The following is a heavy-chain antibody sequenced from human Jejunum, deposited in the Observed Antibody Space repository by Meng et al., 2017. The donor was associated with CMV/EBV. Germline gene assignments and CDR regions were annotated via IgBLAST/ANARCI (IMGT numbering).Heavy chain of an antibody. D-gene: IGHD2-2*01. CDR3: ARFYCSSTSCPHVLFDY. CDR1: GFIFTSYA. Sequence: QVQLVDSGAEVKKPAVSFKVSCAASGFIFTSYAIRWVRQAPGQGLQYMGWISAYNGNTNYAQELQGRVTMTTDTSTSTAYMELRSLRFDDTAVYYCARFYCSSTSCPHVLFDYWGQGTLVTVSS. V-gene: IGHV1-18*01. J-gene: IGHJ4*02. CDR2: ISAYNGNT.